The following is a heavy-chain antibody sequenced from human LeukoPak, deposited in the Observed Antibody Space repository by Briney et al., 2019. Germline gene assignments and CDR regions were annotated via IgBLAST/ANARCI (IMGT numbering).Heavy chain of an antibody. CDR3: ARGGSGEGY. D-gene: IGHD3-10*01. J-gene: IGHJ4*02. Sequence: PSQTLSLTCVLSGGSLSTPAHYCSWLRQHPGKGLEWLGYINYSGSTYYNPSLKSRITISVDTSKKQFSAERTVVNAAYTAVNYCARGGSGEGYWGQGILVTVSS. V-gene: IGHV4-31*11. CDR1: GGSLSTPAHY. CDR2: INYSGST.